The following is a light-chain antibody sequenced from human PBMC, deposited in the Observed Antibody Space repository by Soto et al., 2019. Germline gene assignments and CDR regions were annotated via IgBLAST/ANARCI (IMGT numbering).Light chain of an antibody. CDR2: EVS. V-gene: IGLV2-14*01. CDR1: SSDVGGYNY. Sequence: QSALTQPASVSGSPGQSITISCTGTSSDVGGYNYVSWYQQHPGKAPKLMIYEVSNRTSGVSNRFPGAKSGNTASLTISGLQAEDESDYYCSSYTSSSTPVVFGGGTKLTVL. CDR3: SSYTSSSTPVV. J-gene: IGLJ2*01.